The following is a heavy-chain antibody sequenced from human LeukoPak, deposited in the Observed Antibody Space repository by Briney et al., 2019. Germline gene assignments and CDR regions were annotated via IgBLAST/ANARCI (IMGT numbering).Heavy chain of an antibody. CDR3: ARSGYTSGYADY. D-gene: IGHD5-18*01. Sequence: SQTLSLTCTVSSGSISSGSYYWSWIRQPAGKGLEWIGRIHTSGSTDYNPSLKSRVTISLDTSKNQLSLKLSSVTAADTAVYFCARSGYTSGYADYWGQGILVTVSS. CDR2: IHTSGST. V-gene: IGHV4-61*02. J-gene: IGHJ4*02. CDR1: SGSISSGSYY.